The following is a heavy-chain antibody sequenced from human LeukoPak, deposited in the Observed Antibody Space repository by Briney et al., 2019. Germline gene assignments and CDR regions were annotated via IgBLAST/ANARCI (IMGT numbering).Heavy chain of an antibody. D-gene: IGHD2-2*01. CDR1: GYSFTSYW. CDR2: IYPGDSDT. CDR3: ARQSLTSISCYDY. J-gene: IGHJ4*02. V-gene: IGHV5-51*01. Sequence: GESLKISCTGSGYSFTSYWIGWVRQMPGKGLEWMGIIYPGDSDTRYSPSFQGQVTISADKSINTAYLQWSSLKASDTALYYCARQSLTSISCYDYWGQGTLVTVSS.